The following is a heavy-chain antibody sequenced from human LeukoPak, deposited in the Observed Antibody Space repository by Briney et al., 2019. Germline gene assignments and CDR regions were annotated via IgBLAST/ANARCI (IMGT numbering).Heavy chain of an antibody. CDR3: AREMDDILTGYGLDY. J-gene: IGHJ4*02. CDR1: GXTFSSYS. V-gene: IGHV3-21*01. Sequence: TGGSLRLSCAASGXTFSSYSMNWVRQAPGKGLEWVSSISSTGSYIFYADSVKGRFTISRDNAKNSLYLQMNSLRAEDTAVYYCAREMDDILTGYGLDYWGQGTLVTVSS. D-gene: IGHD3-9*01. CDR2: ISSTGSYI.